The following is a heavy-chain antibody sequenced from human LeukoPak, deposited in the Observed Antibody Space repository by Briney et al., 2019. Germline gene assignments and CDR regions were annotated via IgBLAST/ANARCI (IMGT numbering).Heavy chain of an antibody. CDR1: GYTFTSYD. CDR3: ARGDYDSSGLGDY. J-gene: IGHJ4*02. Sequence: ASVKVSCKASGYTFTSYDINWVRQATGQGLEWMGLMNPNSGNTGYAQKFQGRVTITRNTSISTAYMELSSLRSEDTAVYYCARGDYDSSGLGDYWGQGTLVTVSS. V-gene: IGHV1-8*03. D-gene: IGHD3-22*01. CDR2: MNPNSGNT.